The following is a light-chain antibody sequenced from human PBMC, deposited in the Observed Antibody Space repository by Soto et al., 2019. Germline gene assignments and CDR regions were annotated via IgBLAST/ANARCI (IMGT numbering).Light chain of an antibody. V-gene: IGKV3-15*01. Sequence: EIVLTQSPATLSLSPWERATLSCRASQSVSSYLAWFQQKPGQAPRLLIYGASTRATGIPVRFSGSGFGTEFTLTISSLQSEDFAVYYCQQYNSYSPWTFGQGTKVDIK. CDR3: QQYNSYSPWT. CDR1: QSVSSY. CDR2: GAS. J-gene: IGKJ1*01.